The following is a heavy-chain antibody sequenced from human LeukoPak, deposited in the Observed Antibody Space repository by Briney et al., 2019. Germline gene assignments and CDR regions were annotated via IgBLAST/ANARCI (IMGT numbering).Heavy chain of an antibody. Sequence: PSETLSLTCTVSGGSISTYSWSWIRQPPGKGLEWFGYIFYSGSTNYNPSLKSRVAISVDTAKNQFSLKLNSVTAADTAVYYCARARYSYGYYFDYWGQGTLVTVSS. J-gene: IGHJ4*02. CDR2: IFYSGST. CDR3: ARARYSYGYYFDY. V-gene: IGHV4-59*08. D-gene: IGHD5-18*01. CDR1: GGSISTYS.